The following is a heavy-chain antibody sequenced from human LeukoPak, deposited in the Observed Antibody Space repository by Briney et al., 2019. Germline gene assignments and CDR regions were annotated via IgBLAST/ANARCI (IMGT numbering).Heavy chain of an antibody. CDR2: MYYSGTT. D-gene: IGHD4-17*01. CDR1: GYSISSGYN. Sequence: PSETLSLTCAVSGYSISSGYNWGWIRQHPGKGLEWIGYMYYSGTTYYNPSLKSRLTISIDTSKNQFSLKLSSVTAADTAVYYCARATVTIRSAKWYFDYWGQGTLVTVSS. V-gene: IGHV4-31*11. CDR3: ARATVTIRSAKWYFDY. J-gene: IGHJ4*02.